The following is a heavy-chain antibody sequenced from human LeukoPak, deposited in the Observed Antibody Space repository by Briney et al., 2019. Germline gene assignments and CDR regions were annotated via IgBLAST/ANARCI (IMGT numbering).Heavy chain of an antibody. CDR1: GFSFTGHW. CDR2: IYDGDSDT. V-gene: IGHV5-51*01. Sequence: GESLKISCKGSGFSFTGHWIGWVRQLPGKGLEWMGIIYDGDSDTRYSPSLQGQVTISADKSITTAYLQWSSLKTSDTAMYYCARPPAAADTLSNWYFDLWGRGTLVTVSS. J-gene: IGHJ2*01. D-gene: IGHD6-13*01. CDR3: ARPPAAADTLSNWYFDL.